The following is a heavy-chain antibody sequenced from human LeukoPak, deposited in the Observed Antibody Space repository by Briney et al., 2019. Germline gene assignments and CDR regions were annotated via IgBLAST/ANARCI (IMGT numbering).Heavy chain of an antibody. CDR1: GYTFTDHY. Sequence: ASVKVSCKALGYTFTDHYFTWLRQAPGQGLEWMGWIHPGRGDTNYAQKFQGRVSLTRDTSIGTAYMELSRLTSDDTAVYYCARDHNWGPDYWGQGTLVSVSS. CDR3: ARDHNWGPDY. J-gene: IGHJ4*02. D-gene: IGHD7-27*01. V-gene: IGHV1-2*02. CDR2: IHPGRGDT.